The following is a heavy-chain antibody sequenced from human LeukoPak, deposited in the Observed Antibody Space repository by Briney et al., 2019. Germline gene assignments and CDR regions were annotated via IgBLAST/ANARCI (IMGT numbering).Heavy chain of an antibody. CDR2: IYYSGST. Sequence: SETLSLTCTVSGGSISSYYWSWTRQPPGKGLEWIGYIYYSGSTNYNPSLKSRVTISVDTSKNQFSLKLSSVTAADTAVYYCARHAVVVAAVGDFDYWGQGTLVTVSS. CDR3: ARHAVVVAAVGDFDY. J-gene: IGHJ4*02. D-gene: IGHD2-15*01. V-gene: IGHV4-59*08. CDR1: GGSISSYY.